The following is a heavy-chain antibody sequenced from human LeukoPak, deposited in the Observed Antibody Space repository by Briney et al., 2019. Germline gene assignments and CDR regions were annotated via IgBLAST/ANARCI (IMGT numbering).Heavy chain of an antibody. V-gene: IGHV4-38-2*01. CDR2: IHQSWIT. CDR3: ARGVRAFGLDF. J-gene: IGHJ6*04. Sequence: SETLSLTCAVSGYSLSSGFYWNWIRQSPGQGLEWIGSIHQSWITYENPSLKNRVTLRVDTSKNQFDLQLRSMTAPDTAVYYCARGVRAFGLDFWGRGTTVTVSS. D-gene: IGHD3-10*01. CDR1: GYSLSSGFY.